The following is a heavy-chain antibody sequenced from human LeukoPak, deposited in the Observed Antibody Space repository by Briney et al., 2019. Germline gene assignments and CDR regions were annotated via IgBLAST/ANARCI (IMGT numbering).Heavy chain of an antibody. J-gene: IGHJ4*02. CDR2: ICYGGSKK. D-gene: IGHD4-11*01. CDR3: ASDRGDYSDYYDSFDD. CDR1: GFTFSSYG. Sequence: PGGSLRLSCATYGFTFSSYGFHWVRQAPIKGLEWVAVICYGGSKKYYADSVKGRFTISRDDSKNTVYLQMDSLRAEDTAMYYCASDRGDYSDYYDSFDDWGQGTLVTFSS. V-gene: IGHV3-33*01.